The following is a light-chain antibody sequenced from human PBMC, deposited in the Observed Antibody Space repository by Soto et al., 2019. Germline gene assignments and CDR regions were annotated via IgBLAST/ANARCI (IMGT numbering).Light chain of an antibody. J-gene: IGKJ1*01. CDR3: QQYNSAWT. CDR1: QSISSW. CDR2: KAS. Sequence: DIQMYQSPSTLSASVGDRVTITCRASQSISSWLAWYQQKPGKAPKLLIYKASSLESGVPSRFSGSGSGTEFTLTISSLQPDDFATYYCQQYNSAWTFGQGTKVDIK. V-gene: IGKV1-5*03.